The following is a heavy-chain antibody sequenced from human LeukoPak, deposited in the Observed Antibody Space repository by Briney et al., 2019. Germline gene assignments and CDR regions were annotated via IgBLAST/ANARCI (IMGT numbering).Heavy chain of an antibody. CDR3: ARSYGSGRREVFDI. CDR1: GYIFTDHF. Sequence: GASVKVSCKSSGYIFTDHFIHWVRQAPGQGLEWMGWINPNSGGTNNAQKFQGRVTMTGDTSIRTVYMELRRLRSDDTAVYYCARSYGSGRREVFDIWGQGTRVTVSS. D-gene: IGHD3-10*01. J-gene: IGHJ3*02. V-gene: IGHV1-2*02. CDR2: INPNSGGT.